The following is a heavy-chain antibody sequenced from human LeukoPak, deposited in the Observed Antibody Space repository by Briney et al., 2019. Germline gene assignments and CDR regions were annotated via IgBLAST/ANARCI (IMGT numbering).Heavy chain of an antibody. Sequence: GGSLRLSCAASGFTFSDYYMSWIRQAPGKGLEWVSYISSSGSTIYYADSVKGRLTISRDNAKNSLYLQMNSLRAEDTAVYYCARANPHCSGGSCFRPLDYWGQGTLVTVSS. CDR2: ISSSGSTI. D-gene: IGHD2-15*01. CDR3: ARANPHCSGGSCFRPLDY. CDR1: GFTFSDYY. V-gene: IGHV3-11*01. J-gene: IGHJ4*02.